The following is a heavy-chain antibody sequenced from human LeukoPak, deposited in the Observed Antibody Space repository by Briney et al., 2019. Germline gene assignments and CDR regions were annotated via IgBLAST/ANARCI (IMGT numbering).Heavy chain of an antibody. D-gene: IGHD2-15*01. V-gene: IGHV1-69*06. CDR1: GYTFTSYG. CDR2: IIPIFGTT. J-gene: IGHJ4*02. CDR3: ARLYCSGGSCYSSRGIFDY. Sequence: SVKVSCKASGYTFTSYGISWVRQAPGQGLEWMGGIIPIFGTTNYAQKFQGRVTITADKSTSTAYMELSSLRSEDTAVYYCARLYCSGGSCYSSRGIFDYWGQGTLVTVSS.